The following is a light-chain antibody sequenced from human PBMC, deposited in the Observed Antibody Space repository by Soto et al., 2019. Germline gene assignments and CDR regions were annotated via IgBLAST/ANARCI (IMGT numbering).Light chain of an antibody. Sequence: AIRMTQSPSSFSASTGDRVAITCRASQGISSYLAWYQQKPGKAPKLLIYAASTLQSGVPSRFSGSGSGTEFTLTISSLQPDDFATYYCQHYNSYGTFGQGTKVDIK. CDR1: QGISSY. CDR2: AAS. J-gene: IGKJ1*01. CDR3: QHYNSYGT. V-gene: IGKV1-8*01.